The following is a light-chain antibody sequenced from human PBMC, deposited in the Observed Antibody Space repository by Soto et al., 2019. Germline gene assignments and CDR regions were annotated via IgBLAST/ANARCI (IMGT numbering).Light chain of an antibody. CDR2: DAS. V-gene: IGKV1-5*01. CDR3: QQHDDYSHAT. Sequence: DIQMTQSPSTLSASVGDRVTISCRASQDISSFLAWYQHKPGKVPKLLIYDASTLQTGVPSRFRGSGFGTEFTLTISGLQPDDFATYYCQQHDDYSHATFGQGTKVDIK. J-gene: IGKJ2*01. CDR1: QDISSF.